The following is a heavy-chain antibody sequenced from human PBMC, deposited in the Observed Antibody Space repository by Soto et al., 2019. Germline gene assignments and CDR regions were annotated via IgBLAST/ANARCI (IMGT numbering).Heavy chain of an antibody. CDR3: ARDKIKGAPDYLDS. J-gene: IGHJ4*02. CDR2: IAYDGTIK. D-gene: IGHD1-26*01. Sequence: QEQLVESGGDVVQPGRSLTLSCAASGFTFSANAMHWVRQAPGKGLEWVAVIAYDGTIKIYRDSVKGRFTISRDDSKSTVYLQMNSLRPEVTAVYYCARDKIKGAPDYLDSWGQGTLVTVSS. V-gene: IGHV3-30-3*01. CDR1: GFTFSANA.